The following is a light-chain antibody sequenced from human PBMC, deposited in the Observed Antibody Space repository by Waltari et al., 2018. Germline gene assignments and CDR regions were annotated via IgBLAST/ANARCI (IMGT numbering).Light chain of an antibody. Sequence: QSGLTQPASVSGSPGQSITISCTGTSTDVGTFPSAPWYQHHPDRAPLLLIYEVYNRPSGISTRFSGSKSGNTASLTISGLLAEDEAVYYCSSYTESGARVFGGGTKVTV. CDR3: SSYTESGARV. CDR1: STDVGTFPS. J-gene: IGLJ2*01. CDR2: EVY. V-gene: IGLV2-14*01.